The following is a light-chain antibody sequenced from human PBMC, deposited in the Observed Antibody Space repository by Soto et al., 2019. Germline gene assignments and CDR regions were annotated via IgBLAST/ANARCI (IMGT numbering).Light chain of an antibody. V-gene: IGKV3-15*01. CDR3: QQYNNWPPST. J-gene: IGKJ1*01. Sequence: EIVMTQSPATLSVSPGERATLSCRASQSVSSNLAWYQQKPGQAPRLLIYGASTRATGITARFSGSGSGTEFTLTISSLQSADFAVYFWQQYNNWPPSTFGQGTQVEIK. CDR2: GAS. CDR1: QSVSSN.